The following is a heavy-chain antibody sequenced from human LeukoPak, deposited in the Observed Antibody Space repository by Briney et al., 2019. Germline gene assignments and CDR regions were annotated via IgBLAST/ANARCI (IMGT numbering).Heavy chain of an antibody. CDR2: ISGSGGST. J-gene: IGHJ6*03. CDR3: AKGVYSSGWYAREVGLYYMDV. V-gene: IGHV3-23*01. D-gene: IGHD6-19*01. Sequence: GGSLRLSCAASGFYFANYAMSWVRQAPGKGLEWVSAISGSGGSTYYADSVKGRFTISRDNSKNTLYLQMNSLRAEDTAVYYCAKGVYSSGWYAREVGLYYMDVWGKGTTVTVSS. CDR1: GFYFANYA.